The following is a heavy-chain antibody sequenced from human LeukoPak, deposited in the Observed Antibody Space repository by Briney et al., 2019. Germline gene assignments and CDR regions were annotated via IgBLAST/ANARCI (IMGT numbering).Heavy chain of an antibody. CDR2: IYYSGST. J-gene: IGHJ2*01. V-gene: IGHV4-59*08. CDR1: GGSISSYY. CDR3: ARLSWPPILFDL. Sequence: SETLSLTCTVSGGSISSYYWSWIRQPPGKGLEWIGYIYYSGSTNYNPSLKSRVTISVDTSKSQFSLKLSSVTAADTAVYYCARLSWPPILFDLWGRGTLVTVSS. D-gene: IGHD2/OR15-2a*01.